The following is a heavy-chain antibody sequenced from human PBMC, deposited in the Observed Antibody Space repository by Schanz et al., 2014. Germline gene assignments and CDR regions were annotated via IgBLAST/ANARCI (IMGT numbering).Heavy chain of an antibody. J-gene: IGHJ6*02. CDR3: ARPTLRGSGYFYYGMDV. Sequence: EVQLVQSGVEVKKPGESLTISCTGSGYTFTSYGIGWVRQMPGKGLEWMGIIYPDDSNTRYSPSFQGQVTISADKSISTAYLQWSSLKASDTAMYYCARPTLRGSGYFYYGMDVWGQGTKVTVSS. V-gene: IGHV5-51*01. CDR1: GYTFTSYG. D-gene: IGHD3-10*01. CDR2: IYPDDSNT.